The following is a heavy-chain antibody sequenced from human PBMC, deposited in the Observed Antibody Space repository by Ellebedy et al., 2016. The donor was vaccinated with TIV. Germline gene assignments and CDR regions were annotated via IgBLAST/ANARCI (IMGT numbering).Heavy chain of an antibody. Sequence: GSLRLXCAVCCGSFSHYYWNWIRQSPEKGLEWIGEINHGGTTKYNPSLKSRVTISADTSKNQFSLKLTSLTAADTAVYYCARLGLGYYDSSGLYYGDYWGQGTLVTVSS. CDR1: CGSFSHYY. V-gene: IGHV4-34*01. CDR3: ARLGLGYYDSSGLYYGDY. J-gene: IGHJ4*02. CDR2: INHGGTT. D-gene: IGHD3-22*01.